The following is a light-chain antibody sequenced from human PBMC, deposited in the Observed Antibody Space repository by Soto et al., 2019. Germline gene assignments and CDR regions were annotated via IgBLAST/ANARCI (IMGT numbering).Light chain of an antibody. Sequence: DLQLTQSPSFLSASVGDRVTITCRASQGISSYLAWYQQKPGKAPKVLIYAASTLQSGVPSRFSGSGSGTEFTLTISSLQPEDFATYYCQQLNTYPLPFGGGTKVDIK. J-gene: IGKJ4*01. CDR1: QGISSY. CDR2: AAS. V-gene: IGKV1-9*01. CDR3: QQLNTYPLP.